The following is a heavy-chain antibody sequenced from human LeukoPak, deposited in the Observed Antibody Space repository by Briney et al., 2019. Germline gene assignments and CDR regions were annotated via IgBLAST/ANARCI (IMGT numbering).Heavy chain of an antibody. CDR1: GGSISSGGYY. D-gene: IGHD3-10*01. J-gene: IGHJ6*02. CDR3: ARGSGRLLYYYYGMDV. CDR2: IYYSGST. Sequence: ASETLSLTCTVSGGSISSGGYYWSWIRQHPGKGLEWIGYIYYSGSTYYNPSLKSRVTISVGTSKNQFSLKLSSVTAADTAVYYCARGSGRLLYYYYGMDVWGQGTTVTVSS. V-gene: IGHV4-31*03.